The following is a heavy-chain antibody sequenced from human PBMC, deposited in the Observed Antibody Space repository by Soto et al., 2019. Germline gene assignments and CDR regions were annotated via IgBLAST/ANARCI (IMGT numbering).Heavy chain of an antibody. CDR1: GYTVTSYG. V-gene: IGHV1-18*01. Sequence: QVKRVQSGAEVKKPGASVKVSCKASGYTVTSYGISWVRQAPGQGLEWMGWISAFNGNTNYAQKLQGRVTMTTDTSTSTAYMELRSLRSDDTAVYYCARDVRGHYSYYGMDVWGQGTRVTVSS. CDR3: ARDVRGHYSYYGMDV. J-gene: IGHJ6*02. CDR2: ISAFNGNT. D-gene: IGHD5-12*01.